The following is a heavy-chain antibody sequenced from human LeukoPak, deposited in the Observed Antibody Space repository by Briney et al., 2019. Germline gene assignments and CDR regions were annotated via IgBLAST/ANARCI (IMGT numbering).Heavy chain of an antibody. D-gene: IGHD3-22*01. CDR3: ARDYSDSSGYYPFDY. V-gene: IGHV3-74*01. CDR1: GFTFSSYC. J-gene: IGHJ4*02. CDR2: INRDGSST. Sequence: PGGSLRLSCAASGFTFSSYCMHWVRQAPGKGLVWVSRINRDGSSTSYADSVKGRFTFSRDNAKNTLFLQMNSLRAEDTAVYYCARDYSDSSGYYPFDYWGQGTLVTVSS.